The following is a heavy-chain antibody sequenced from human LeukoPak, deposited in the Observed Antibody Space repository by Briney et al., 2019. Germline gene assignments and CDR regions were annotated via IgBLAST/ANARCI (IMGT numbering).Heavy chain of an antibody. Sequence: SVKVSCKASGGTFSSYAISWVRQAPGQGLEWMGRIIPILGIANYAQKFQGRVTITADKSTSTAYMELSSLRSEDTAVYYCARMKGSGWYGPFDYWGQGTLVTVSS. CDR3: ARMKGSGWYGPFDY. D-gene: IGHD6-19*01. J-gene: IGHJ4*02. V-gene: IGHV1-69*04. CDR1: GGTFSSYA. CDR2: IIPILGIA.